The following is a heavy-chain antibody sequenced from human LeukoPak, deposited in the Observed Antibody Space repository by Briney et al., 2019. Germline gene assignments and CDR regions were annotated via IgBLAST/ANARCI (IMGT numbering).Heavy chain of an antibody. CDR2: IYYSGST. J-gene: IGHJ2*01. V-gene: IGHV4-30-4*01. CDR3: ARDKAGLLFDL. CDR1: GGSISSGDYY. Sequence: PSETLSLTCTVSGGSISSGDYYWSWIRQPPGKGLEWIGYIYYSGSTYYNPSLKSRVTISVDTSKNQFSLKLSSVTAADTAVYYCARDKAGLLFDLWGRGTLVTVSS.